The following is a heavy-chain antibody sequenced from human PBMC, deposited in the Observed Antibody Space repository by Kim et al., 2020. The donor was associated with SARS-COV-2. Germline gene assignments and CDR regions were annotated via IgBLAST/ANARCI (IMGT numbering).Heavy chain of an antibody. Sequence: GGSLRLSCAASGFTFSDYYMSWIRQAPGKGLEWLAYISNSGNTIFYTDSVKGRFTISRDNAKNSLYLQMNNVSAEDTAVYYCARGRRITMIVADYWGQGTLVTVSS. CDR2: ISNSGNTI. D-gene: IGHD3-22*01. CDR1: GFTFSDYY. CDR3: ARGRRITMIVADY. J-gene: IGHJ4*02. V-gene: IGHV3-11*04.